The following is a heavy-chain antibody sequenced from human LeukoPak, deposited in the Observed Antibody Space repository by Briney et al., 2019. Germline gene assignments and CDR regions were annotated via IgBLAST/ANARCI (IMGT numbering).Heavy chain of an antibody. J-gene: IGHJ6*03. V-gene: IGHV4-38-2*02. CDR2: IYHSGST. CDR1: SDSISGYY. D-gene: IGHD3-3*01. Sequence: SETLSLTCTVSSDSISGYYWGWIRQPPGKGLEWIGSIYHSGSTYYNPSLKSRVTISVDTSKNQFSLKLSSVTAADTAVYYCARGLYYDFWSGYLSPYYYYYMDVWGKGTTVTVSS. CDR3: ARGLYYDFWSGYLSPYYYYYMDV.